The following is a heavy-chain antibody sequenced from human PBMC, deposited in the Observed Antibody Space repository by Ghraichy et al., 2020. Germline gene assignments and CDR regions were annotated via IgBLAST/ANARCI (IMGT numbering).Heavy chain of an antibody. Sequence: GESLNISCGAFGFSFSGNWMNWVRQAPGKGLEWVATIKQDGSEKYYVDAVKGRFTISRDNTKNTLYLQMNNLRADDTAVYYCVQRGSDFWGQGTLVTVSS. V-gene: IGHV3-7*03. CDR1: GFSFSGNW. J-gene: IGHJ4*02. CDR2: IKQDGSEK. D-gene: IGHD3-10*01. CDR3: VQRGSDF.